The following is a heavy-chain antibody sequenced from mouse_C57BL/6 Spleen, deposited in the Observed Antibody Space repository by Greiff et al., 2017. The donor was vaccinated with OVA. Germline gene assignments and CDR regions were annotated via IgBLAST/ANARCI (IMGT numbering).Heavy chain of an antibody. CDR3: ARRRTTVVNYYAMDY. CDR2: IWRGGST. V-gene: IGHV2-2*01. J-gene: IGHJ4*01. CDR1: GFSLTSYG. Sequence: VQLQQSGPGLVQPSQSLSITCTVSGFSLTSYGVHWVRQSPGKGLEWLGVIWRGGSTAYNAAFISSLSISKDNSKNQVFFKMNSLQADDAAIYYCARRRTTVVNYYAMDYGGQGTSVTVSS. D-gene: IGHD1-1*01.